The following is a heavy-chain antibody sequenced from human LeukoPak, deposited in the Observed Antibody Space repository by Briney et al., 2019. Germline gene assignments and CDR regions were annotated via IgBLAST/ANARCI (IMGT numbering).Heavy chain of an antibody. Sequence: ASVKVSCKASGYTFTGYYMNWVRQAPGQGLEWMGWINPNSGGTNYAQKFQGRVTMTRDTSISTAYMELSRLRSDDTAVYYCARAAGSYYDSSGSYFDYWGQGTLVTVSS. V-gene: IGHV1-2*02. CDR2: INPNSGGT. CDR1: GYTFTGYY. CDR3: ARAAGSYYDSSGSYFDY. J-gene: IGHJ4*02. D-gene: IGHD3-22*01.